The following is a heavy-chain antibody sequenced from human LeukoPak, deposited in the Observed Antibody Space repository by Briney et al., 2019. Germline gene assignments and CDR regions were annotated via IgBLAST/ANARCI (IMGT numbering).Heavy chain of an antibody. J-gene: IGHJ4*02. CDR3: ARVSISGGGVDY. V-gene: IGHV3-21*01. CDR1: GFT. D-gene: IGHD3-16*01. Sequence: GGSLRLSCAASGFTMTWVRQAPGKGLEWVSCISTSSSYIYYADSLQGRFTVSRDNIENSLFLQMNSLIAEDTAGYYCARVSISGGGVDYWGQGTLVTVPS. CDR2: ISTSSSYI.